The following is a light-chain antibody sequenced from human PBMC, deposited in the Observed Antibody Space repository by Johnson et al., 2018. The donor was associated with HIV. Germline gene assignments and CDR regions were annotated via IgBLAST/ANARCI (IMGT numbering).Light chain of an antibody. V-gene: IGLV1-51*02. CDR3: GTWDSSLSAYV. Sequence: QSMLTQPPSVSAAPGQKVTISCSGSSSNIGNNYVSWYRQLPGTAPKLLIYENNRRPSGIPDRFSGSQSGTSATLGITGLQTGDEADYYCGTWDSSLSAYVFGTGTKVTVL. CDR2: ENN. CDR1: SSNIGNNY. J-gene: IGLJ1*01.